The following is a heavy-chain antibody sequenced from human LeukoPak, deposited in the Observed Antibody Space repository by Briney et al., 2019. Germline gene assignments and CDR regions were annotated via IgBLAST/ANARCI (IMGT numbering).Heavy chain of an antibody. CDR1: GGSISSSSYY. J-gene: IGHJ6*02. CDR3: ARQGESSSWYADYYYYYGMDV. Sequence: SETLSLTCTVSGGSISSSSYYWGWIRQPPGKGLECIGSIYYSGSTYYNPSLKSRVSISVDTSKNQFSLKLSSVTAADTAVHYCARQGESSSWYADYYYYYGMDVWGQGTTVTVSS. CDR2: IYYSGST. D-gene: IGHD6-13*01. V-gene: IGHV4-39*01.